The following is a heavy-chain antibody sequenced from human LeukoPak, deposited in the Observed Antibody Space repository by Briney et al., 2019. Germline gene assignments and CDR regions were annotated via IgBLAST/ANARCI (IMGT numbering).Heavy chain of an antibody. V-gene: IGHV3-30*04. CDR1: GFTFSSYA. CDR3: AREQFYPPPVLGYYFDY. CDR2: ISYDGSNK. J-gene: IGHJ4*02. Sequence: GGSLRLSCAASGFTFSSYAMHWVRQAPGKGLEWVAVISYDGSNKYYADSVKGRFTISRDNSKNTLYLQMNSLRAEDTAVYYCAREQFYPPPVLGYYFDYWGQGTLVTVSS. D-gene: IGHD3-10*01.